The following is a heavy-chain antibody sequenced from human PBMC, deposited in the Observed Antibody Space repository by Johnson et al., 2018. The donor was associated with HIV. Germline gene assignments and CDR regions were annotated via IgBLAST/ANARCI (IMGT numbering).Heavy chain of an antibody. CDR1: GFTVSSNY. CDR3: ARDGTPVIAVAGLDAFDI. Sequence: QLVESGGGLVQPGGSLRLSCAASGFTVSSNYMTWVRQAPGKGLEWVSVIYSGGSTYYADSVKGRFSISRDKSKNTLYLQMNSLRADDTAVYYCARDGTPVIAVAGLDAFDIWGQGTTVTVSS. J-gene: IGHJ3*02. V-gene: IGHV3-66*01. CDR2: IYSGGST. D-gene: IGHD6-19*01.